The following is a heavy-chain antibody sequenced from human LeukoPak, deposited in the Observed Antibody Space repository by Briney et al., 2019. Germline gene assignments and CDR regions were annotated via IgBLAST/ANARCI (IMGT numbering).Heavy chain of an antibody. CDR2: IIPIFGTA. J-gene: IGHJ3*01. V-gene: IGHV1-69*13. CDR1: GGTFSSYA. Sequence: SVKVSCKASGGTFSSYAISWVRQAPGQGLEWMGGIIPIFGTANYAQKFQGRVTITADESTSTAYMELSSLTAPDTAMYYCARQAHFRRRGHDAFDVWGQGTMVTVSS. D-gene: IGHD3-16*01. CDR3: ARQAHFRRRGHDAFDV.